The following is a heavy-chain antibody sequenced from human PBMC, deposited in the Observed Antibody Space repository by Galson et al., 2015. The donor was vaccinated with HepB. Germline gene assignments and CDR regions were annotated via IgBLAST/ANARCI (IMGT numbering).Heavy chain of an antibody. V-gene: IGHV3-9*01. CDR1: GFTFDGYA. CDR3: AKERGYYRILDY. CDR2: ISWNSGSI. D-gene: IGHD3-3*01. J-gene: IGHJ4*02. Sequence: SLRLSCAASGFTFDGYAMHWVRQAPGKGLEWVSGISWNSGSIGYAGSVKGRFTISRDNAKNSLYLQMNSLRAEDTALYYCAKERGYYRILDYWGQGTLVTVSS.